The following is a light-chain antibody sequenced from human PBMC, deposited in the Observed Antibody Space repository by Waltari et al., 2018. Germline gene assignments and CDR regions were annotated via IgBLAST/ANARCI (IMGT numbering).Light chain of an antibody. CDR1: EDVSTW. Sequence: DIQRTQSPSSVSASVGDRATITCRASEDVSTWLAWYQQKPGKVPQLLIFAASVLRTGVSSRFTGSGSGTDFTLTISSLEPEDFATYYCQQSNTFPLTFGGGTKLEIK. V-gene: IGKV1-12*01. CDR3: QQSNTFPLT. CDR2: AAS. J-gene: IGKJ4*01.